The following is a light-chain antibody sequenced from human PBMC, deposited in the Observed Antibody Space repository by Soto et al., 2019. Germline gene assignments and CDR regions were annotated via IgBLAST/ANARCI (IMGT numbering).Light chain of an antibody. J-gene: IGKJ4*01. CDR1: QSVTSN. CDR3: QQYTDWPALT. CDR2: AAS. V-gene: IGKV3-15*01. Sequence: DIVMTQSPATLSVSPGARATLSCRASQSVTSNLAWYQQKPGQAPRLLIYAASTRATGIPTRFRGSGSGTEFTLTINSLQSEDFAVYYCQQYTDWPALTFGGGTKVE.